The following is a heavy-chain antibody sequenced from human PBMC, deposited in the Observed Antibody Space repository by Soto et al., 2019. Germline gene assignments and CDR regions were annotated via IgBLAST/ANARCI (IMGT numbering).Heavy chain of an antibody. CDR1: GFTFDDYT. CDR2: ISWDGGST. D-gene: IGHD1-26*01. Sequence: GGSLRLSCAASGFTFDDYTMHWVRQAPGKGLEWVSLISWDGGSTYYADSVKGRFTISRDNSKNSLYLQMNSLRTEDTALYYCAKDARLGSYVRFLGMDVWGQGTTVTVSS. J-gene: IGHJ6*02. V-gene: IGHV3-43*01. CDR3: AKDARLGSYVRFLGMDV.